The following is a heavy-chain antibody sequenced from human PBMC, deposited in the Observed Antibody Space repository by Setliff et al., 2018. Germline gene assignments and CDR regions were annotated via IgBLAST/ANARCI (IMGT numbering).Heavy chain of an antibody. CDR3: ARGAGWCCDSSGYYYDY. V-gene: IGHV4-61*02. D-gene: IGHD3-22*01. CDR1: GGSISSGSYY. J-gene: IGHJ4*02. CDR2: IYTSGST. Sequence: SETLSLTCTVSGGSISSGSYYWSWIRQPAGKGLEWIGRIYTSGSTNYNPSLKSRVTISVDTSKNQFSLKLSSVTAADTAVYYCARGAGWCCDSSGYYYDYWGQGTLVTVYS.